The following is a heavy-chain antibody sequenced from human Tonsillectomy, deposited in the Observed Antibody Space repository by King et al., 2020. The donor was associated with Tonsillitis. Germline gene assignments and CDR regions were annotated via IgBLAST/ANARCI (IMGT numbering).Heavy chain of an antibody. Sequence: VQLVQSGAEVKTPGASVKVSCKASGYTFTRFDINWVRQAPGQGLEWMGWISAYNDNTSYAQKLQGRVTMTTDTSTGTAYLELGVLRSDDTAVYYCARGFAALDYDFWSGYPSFDSWGQGTLVTVSS. CDR1: GYTFTRFD. J-gene: IGHJ4*02. V-gene: IGHV1-18*01. CDR3: ARGFAALDYDFWSGYPSFDS. D-gene: IGHD3-3*01. CDR2: ISAYNDNT.